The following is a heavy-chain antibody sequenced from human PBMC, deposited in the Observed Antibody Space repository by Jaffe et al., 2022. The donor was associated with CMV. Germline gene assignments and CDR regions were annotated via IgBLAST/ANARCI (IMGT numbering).Heavy chain of an antibody. CDR1: GGSTGSGAYY. CDR3: VRATKRFGELLPSAYGVDV. V-gene: IGHV4-31*03. J-gene: IGHJ6*02. D-gene: IGHD3-10*01. CDR2: IYYSGDT. Sequence: QVQLQESGPGLVKASQTLSLTCTVSGGSTGSGAYYWSWIRQHPGKGLEWIGYIYYSGDTYYNPSLKSRVTMSVDTSKNQFSLKVSSVTAADTAVYYCVRATKRFGELLPSAYGVDVWGQGTTVTVSS.